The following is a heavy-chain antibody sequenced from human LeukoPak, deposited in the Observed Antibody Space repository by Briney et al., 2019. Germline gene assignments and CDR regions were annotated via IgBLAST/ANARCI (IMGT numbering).Heavy chain of an antibody. J-gene: IGHJ3*02. V-gene: IGHV3-23*01. CDR1: GFSFSSYA. D-gene: IGHD3-10*01. Sequence: GGSLRLSCATSGFSFSSYAMSWVRQAPGKGLEWVSAMSSSDDGRYYAASVRGRFTISRDTSRSTLYLQMNSLRAEDTAVYYCAKDILTHMVRGVIASLGDAFDIWGQGTMVTVSS. CDR3: AKDILTHMVRGVIASLGDAFDI. CDR2: MSSSDDGR.